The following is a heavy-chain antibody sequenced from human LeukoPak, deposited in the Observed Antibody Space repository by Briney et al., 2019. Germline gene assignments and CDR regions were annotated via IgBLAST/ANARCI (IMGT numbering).Heavy chain of an antibody. D-gene: IGHD3-22*01. CDR3: ARPIEVYDSSGPFDP. J-gene: IGHJ5*02. Sequence: SETLSLTCAVSGYSISSGYYWGWIRQPPGKGLEWIGSIYHSGSTYYNPSLKSRVTISVDTSKNQFSLKLSSVTAADTAVYYCARPIEVYDSSGPFDPWRQGTLVTVSS. V-gene: IGHV4-38-2*01. CDR2: IYHSGST. CDR1: GYSISSGYY.